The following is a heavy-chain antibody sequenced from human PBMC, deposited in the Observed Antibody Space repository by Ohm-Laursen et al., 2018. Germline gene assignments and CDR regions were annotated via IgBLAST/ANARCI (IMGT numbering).Heavy chain of an antibody. D-gene: IGHD6-13*01. CDR1: GGSISSYY. V-gene: IGHV4-4*07. CDR2: IYTSGST. J-gene: IGHJ5*02. Sequence: PGTLSLTCTVSGGSISSYYWSWIRQPAGKGLEGIGGIYTSGSTNYNTSHKSRVTMSVDTYKNQFSLKLGSVTPAATAVYYYSRDSQGYSSSMRWFDPWGQGTLVTVSS. CDR3: SRDSQGYSSSMRWFDP.